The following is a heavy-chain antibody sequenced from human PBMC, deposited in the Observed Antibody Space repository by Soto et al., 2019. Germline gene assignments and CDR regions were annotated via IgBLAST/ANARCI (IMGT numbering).Heavy chain of an antibody. CDR3: ARGYYYDSSGYYSNAYYFDY. Sequence: QVQLVQSGAEVKKPGSSVKVSCKASGGTFSSYAISWVRQAPGQGREWMGGIIPIFGTANYAQKFQGRVTITADESTSTPYMELSSLRSEDTAVYYCARGYYYDSSGYYSNAYYFDYWGQGTLVTVSS. J-gene: IGHJ4*02. CDR1: GGTFSSYA. V-gene: IGHV1-69*01. CDR2: IIPIFGTA. D-gene: IGHD3-22*01.